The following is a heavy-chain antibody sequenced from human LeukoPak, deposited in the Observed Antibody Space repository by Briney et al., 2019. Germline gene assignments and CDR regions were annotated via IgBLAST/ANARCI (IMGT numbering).Heavy chain of an antibody. D-gene: IGHD6-19*01. V-gene: IGHV3-53*05. CDR2: IYNGGST. Sequence: PGGSLRISCAVSGFTVSGNYMSWVRQAPGKGLEWVSRIYNGGSTYYGDSVKGRFTISRDNSKNTLYLQMNSLRSDDTAVYYRARVSVHSSGWYSGAFDIWGQGTMVTVSS. CDR1: GFTVSGNY. J-gene: IGHJ3*02. CDR3: ARVSVHSSGWYSGAFDI.